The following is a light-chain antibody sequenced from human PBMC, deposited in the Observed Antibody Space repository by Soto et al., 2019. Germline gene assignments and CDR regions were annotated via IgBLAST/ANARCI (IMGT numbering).Light chain of an antibody. CDR1: QTVAVR. CDR3: HQRQRWPRT. CDR2: EAS. V-gene: IGKV3-11*01. J-gene: IGKJ1*01. Sequence: EIVLTQSPATLSASPGERATLSCRASQTVAVRLAWYQHKPGQAPRLLIYEASNRAAGVPGRFSGSGSGTDFTLTITRLEPEDFAFYYCHQRQRWPRTFGQGTKVEIK.